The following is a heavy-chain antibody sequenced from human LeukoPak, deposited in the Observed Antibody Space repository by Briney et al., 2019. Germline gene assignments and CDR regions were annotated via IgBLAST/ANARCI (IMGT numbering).Heavy chain of an antibody. J-gene: IGHJ5*02. D-gene: IGHD3-10*01. CDR1: GYTFTSYG. CDR2: ISAYNGNT. V-gene: IGHV1-18*01. Sequence: GASVKVSCKASGYTFTSYGISWVRQAPGQGLEWMGWISAYNGNTNYAQKLQGRVTMTTDTSTSTAYMELRSLRSDDTAVYYCARVTRITMVRGVMSYWFDPWGQGTLVTVSS. CDR3: ARVTRITMVRGVMSYWFDP.